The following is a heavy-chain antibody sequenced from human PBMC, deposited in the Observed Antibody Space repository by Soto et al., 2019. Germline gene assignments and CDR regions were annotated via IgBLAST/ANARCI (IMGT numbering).Heavy chain of an antibody. Sequence: GVSLRLSCAASGFTFSSYAMSWVRQAPGKGLDWVSAISGSGGSTYYADSVKGRFTISRDNSKNTLYLQMNSLRAEDTAVYYYAKDHMVPAKADYFDYWGQGTLVTVSS. V-gene: IGHV3-23*01. CDR2: ISGSGGST. CDR3: AKDHMVPAKADYFDY. J-gene: IGHJ4*02. D-gene: IGHD3-10*01. CDR1: GFTFSSYA.